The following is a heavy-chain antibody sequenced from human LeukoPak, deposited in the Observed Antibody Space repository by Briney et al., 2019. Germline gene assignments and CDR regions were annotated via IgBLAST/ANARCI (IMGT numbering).Heavy chain of an antibody. Sequence: SETLSLTCTVSGGSISSGDYYWSWIRQPPGKGLDWIGYIYYSGSTYYNPSLKSRVTISVDTSKNQISLKLSSVTAADTAVYYCARDAELELQGDYFDYWGQGTLVTVSS. CDR3: ARDAELELQGDYFDY. J-gene: IGHJ4*02. CDR1: GGSISSGDYY. CDR2: IYYSGST. V-gene: IGHV4-30-4*08. D-gene: IGHD1-7*01.